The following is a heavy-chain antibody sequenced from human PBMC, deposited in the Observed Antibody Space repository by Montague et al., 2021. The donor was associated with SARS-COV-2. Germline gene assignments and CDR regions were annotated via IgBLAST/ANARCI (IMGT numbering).Heavy chain of an antibody. V-gene: IGHV6-1*01. J-gene: IGHJ4*02. CDR1: GDSVWSNIAA. CDR2: TNYRSKWTS. D-gene: IGHD4-17*01. Sequence: CAISGDSVWSNIAAWNWIRQSPSGDLEWLGRTNYRSKWTSDYATSVEGRISIDPDTSKNQFFLHLRSVTPEDTGVYYCVRDTGSAQAGFDAWGQGTLVTVSS. CDR3: VRDTGSAQAGFDA.